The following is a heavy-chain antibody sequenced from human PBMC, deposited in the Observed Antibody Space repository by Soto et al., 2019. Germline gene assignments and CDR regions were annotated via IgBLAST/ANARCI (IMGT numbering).Heavy chain of an antibody. Sequence: SETLSLTCAVYGGSFSGYYWSWIRQPPGKGLEWIGEINHSGSTNYNPSLKSRVTISVDTSKNQFSLKLGSVTAADTAVYYCARGIVRAAAGTPNWFDPWGQGTLVTVSS. CDR2: INHSGST. CDR3: ARGIVRAAAGTPNWFDP. D-gene: IGHD6-13*01. CDR1: GGSFSGYY. J-gene: IGHJ5*02. V-gene: IGHV4-34*01.